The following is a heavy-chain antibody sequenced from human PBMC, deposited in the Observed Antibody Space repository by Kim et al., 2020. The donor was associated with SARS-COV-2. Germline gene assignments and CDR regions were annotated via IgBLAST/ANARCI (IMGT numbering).Heavy chain of an antibody. V-gene: IGHV3-53*04. J-gene: IGHJ6*02. CDR3: SRDRISSSYRQGMDV. CDR1: GFSVSSNY. Sequence: GGSLRLSCAASGFSVSSNYMSWVRQAPGKGLEWGSIIYTGGTTYYADSVKGRFTISRHNSGSTLFLQMNSLRTEDTAVYFCSRDRISSSYRQGMDVWGQGTTVTVSS. CDR2: IYTGGTT. D-gene: IGHD2-2*01.